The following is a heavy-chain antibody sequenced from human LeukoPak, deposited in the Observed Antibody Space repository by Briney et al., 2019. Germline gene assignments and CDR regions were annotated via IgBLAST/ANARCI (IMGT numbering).Heavy chain of an antibody. CDR2: IIPIFGTA. Sequence: SVKVSCKASGGTFSSYAISWVRQAPGQGLEWMGGIIPIFGTANYAQKFQGRVTITADKSTSTAYMELSSLRSEDTAVYYCAREGMDIVVVVAAMGAFDFWGQGTTVTVSS. CDR3: AREGMDIVVVVAAMGAFDF. CDR1: GGTFSSYA. J-gene: IGHJ3*01. D-gene: IGHD2-15*01. V-gene: IGHV1-69*06.